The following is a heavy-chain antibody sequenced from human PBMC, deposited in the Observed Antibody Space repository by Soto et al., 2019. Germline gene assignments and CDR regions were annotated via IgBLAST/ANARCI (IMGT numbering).Heavy chain of an antibody. CDR1: GYLFSTYS. Sequence: QEHMVQSRAEVKKPGASVTVSCQASGYLFSTYSVHWVRHAPGQALQWMGVIDPSDGSTIYAQQFQDRITLPSDTSARTVFLGLTSLTFDDTAIYYCPKGFVTRQLPTHFYYGMDVWGQGTTVTVSS. J-gene: IGHJ6*02. V-gene: IGHV1-46*01. CDR3: PKGFVTRQLPTHFYYGMDV. CDR2: IDPSDGST. D-gene: IGHD6-6*01.